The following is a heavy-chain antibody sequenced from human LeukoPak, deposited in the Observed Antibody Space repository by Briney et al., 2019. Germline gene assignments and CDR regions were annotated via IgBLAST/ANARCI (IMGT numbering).Heavy chain of an antibody. V-gene: IGHV3-23*01. CDR3: AKDFRIGRGY. D-gene: IGHD1-14*01. CDR1: GLTFSSYG. J-gene: IGHJ4*02. CDR2: ISGSGGST. Sequence: PGGSLRLSCAASGLTFSSYGMSWVRQAPGKGLEWVSAISGSGGSTYYADSVKGRFTISRDNSKNTLYLQMNSLRAEDTAVYYCAKDFRIGRGYWGQGTLVTVSS.